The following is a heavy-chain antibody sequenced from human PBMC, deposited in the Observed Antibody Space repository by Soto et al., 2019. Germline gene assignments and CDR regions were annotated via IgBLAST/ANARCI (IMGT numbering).Heavy chain of an antibody. J-gene: IGHJ5*02. V-gene: IGHV1-18*04. D-gene: IGHD4-17*01. CDR3: ARGTVTSGRWFGP. CDR2: ISTFNGNT. CDR1: ASTFTGYP. Sequence: QVHLVQSGTEVKEPGASVKVSCKASASTFTGYPINWVRQAPGQGLEWMGWISTFNGNTKYAGNFEGRVTMTTNTSTTTGYRELTSLTFDDAAVYFCARGTVTSGRWFGPWGQGTLVSVSS.